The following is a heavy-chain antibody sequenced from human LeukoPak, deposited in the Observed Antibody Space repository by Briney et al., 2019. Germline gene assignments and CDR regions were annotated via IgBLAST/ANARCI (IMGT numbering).Heavy chain of an antibody. CDR1: GDSVSNTGAS. CDR2: TYYRTKWYF. J-gene: IGHJ5*02. V-gene: IGHV6-1*01. CDR3: ARGGAGWSVSVFDP. Sequence: SQTLSLTCAISGDSVSNTGASWNWLRQSPSRGLEWLGRTYYRTKWYFDYGVSVKSRATINPDTSQNQFSLQLNSVTPEDTAVYYCARGGAGWSVSVFDPWGQGTLVTVSS. D-gene: IGHD6-19*01.